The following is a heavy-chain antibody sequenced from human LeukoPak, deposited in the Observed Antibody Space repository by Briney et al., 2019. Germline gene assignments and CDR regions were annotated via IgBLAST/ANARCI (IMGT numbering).Heavy chain of an antibody. Sequence: ASVKVSCKASGYTFTSYYMHWVRQAPGQGLEWMGIINPSGGSTSYAQKFQGRVTMTRDMSTSTVYMELSSLRSEDTAVYYCARDGDYGGAGDWFDPWGQGTLVTVSS. CDR3: ARDGDYGGAGDWFDP. CDR1: GYTFTSYY. D-gene: IGHD4-17*01. J-gene: IGHJ5*02. V-gene: IGHV1-46*01. CDR2: INPSGGST.